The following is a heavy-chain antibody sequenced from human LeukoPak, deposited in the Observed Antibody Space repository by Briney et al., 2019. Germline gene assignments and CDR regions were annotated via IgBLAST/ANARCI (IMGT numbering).Heavy chain of an antibody. CDR1: GYSFTNYW. CDR2: IHPGDSDT. Sequence: GESLKISCKGSGYSFTNYWIGWVRQMPGKGLEWMGIIHPGDSDTRYSPSFQGQVTISADKSISTAYLQWSSLKASDTAMYYCARGYCSSTTCEDAFDIWGQGTMVTVSS. D-gene: IGHD2-2*01. J-gene: IGHJ3*02. CDR3: ARGYCSSTTCEDAFDI. V-gene: IGHV5-51*01.